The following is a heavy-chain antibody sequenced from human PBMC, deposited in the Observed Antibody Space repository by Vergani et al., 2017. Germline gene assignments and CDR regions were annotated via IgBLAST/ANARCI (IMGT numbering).Heavy chain of an antibody. CDR2: IYYSGST. J-gene: IGHJ4*02. D-gene: IGHD2-21*02. CDR1: GGSISSYS. Sequence: QVQLQESGPGLVKPSETLSLTCTVSGGSISSYSWSWIRQPPGKGLEWIGYIYYSGSTTYNPSRKSRVTRSVDTSKNQFSLKLSSVTAADTAVYYCARVGAYCGGDCYYDYWGQGTLVTVSS. V-gene: IGHV4-59*01. CDR3: ARVGAYCGGDCYYDY.